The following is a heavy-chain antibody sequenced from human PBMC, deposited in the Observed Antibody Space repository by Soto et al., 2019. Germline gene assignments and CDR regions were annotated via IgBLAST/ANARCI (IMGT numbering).Heavy chain of an antibody. V-gene: IGHV4-61*05. D-gene: IGHD3-22*01. Sequence: SETLSLTCTVSGGSISSSSYYWGWIRQPPGKGLEWIGYINHSGSTNYNPSLKSRVTISVDTSKNQFSLKLSSVTAADTAVYYCARLVPSYYDSSGYYRSAEYFHHWGQGTLVTVSS. CDR2: INHSGST. CDR1: GGSISSSSYY. J-gene: IGHJ1*01. CDR3: ARLVPSYYDSSGYYRSAEYFHH.